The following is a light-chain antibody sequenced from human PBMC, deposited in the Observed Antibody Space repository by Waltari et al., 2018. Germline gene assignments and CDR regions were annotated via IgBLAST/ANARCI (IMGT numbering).Light chain of an antibody. CDR1: QSVLYSSNNKDY. Sequence: DIVMTQSPDSPAVSLGERATLNCKSSQSVLYSSNNKDYLAWYQQKPGQPPKLLIYWASIRESGVPDRFSGSGSGTDFTLTISSLQAEDVAVYYCQQYYSNPQTFGQGTKLEIK. CDR3: QQYYSNPQT. V-gene: IGKV4-1*01. J-gene: IGKJ2*01. CDR2: WAS.